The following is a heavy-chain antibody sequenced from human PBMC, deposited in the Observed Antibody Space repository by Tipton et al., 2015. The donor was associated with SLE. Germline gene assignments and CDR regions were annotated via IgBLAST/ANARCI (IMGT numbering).Heavy chain of an antibody. CDR3: ARDDGFNGDYYFDN. Sequence: QLVQSGAEVKKPGASVKVSCKASGYRFSDHYIHWVRQAPGQGLEWMGWINPKRGGTSYAQNYQDRLSMTRDSSLNTVYMELSGLKSVDTAVYYCARDDGFNGDYYFDNWGQGTLVSVSS. J-gene: IGHJ4*02. V-gene: IGHV1-2*02. CDR1: GYRFSDHY. CDR2: INPKRGGT. D-gene: IGHD4-17*01.